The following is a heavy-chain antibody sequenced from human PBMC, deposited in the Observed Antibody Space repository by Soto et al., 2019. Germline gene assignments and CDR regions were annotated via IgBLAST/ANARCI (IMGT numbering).Heavy chain of an antibody. CDR1: GYTFTSYG. CDR2: ISAYNGNT. Sequence: QVQLVQSGAEVKKPGASVKVSCKASGYTFTSYGSSWVRQAPGQGLEWMGWISAYNGNTNYAQKLQGRVTMTTDTPTSTAYMELRSLRSDDTAVYYCARTIVVVVAALHYGMDVWGQGTTVTVSS. V-gene: IGHV1-18*01. CDR3: ARTIVVVVAALHYGMDV. D-gene: IGHD2-15*01. J-gene: IGHJ6*02.